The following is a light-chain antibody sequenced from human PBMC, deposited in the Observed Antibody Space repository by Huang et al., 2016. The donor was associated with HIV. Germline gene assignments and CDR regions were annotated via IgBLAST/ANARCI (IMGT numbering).Light chain of an antibody. CDR3: QLRSSGVT. Sequence: IVLTQSPATLSRYPGERVTLPCRASQSVGNYIAWYQQHPGQSPQLRIYDTSTRATGTPVRFSGSGSVTDFTLTISSLESEDFAVYYCQLRSSGVTFGGGTKV. V-gene: IGKV3-11*01. J-gene: IGKJ4*01. CDR2: DTS. CDR1: QSVGNY.